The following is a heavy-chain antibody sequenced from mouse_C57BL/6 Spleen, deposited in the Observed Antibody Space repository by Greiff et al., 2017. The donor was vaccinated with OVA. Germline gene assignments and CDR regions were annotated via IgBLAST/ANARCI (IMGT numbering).Heavy chain of an antibody. CDR3: VRDPPGLSYAMDY. Sequence: EAGGGLVQPKGSLKLSCAASGFTFNTYAMHWVRQAPGKGLEWVVRIRSKSSNYATYYADSVKDRFTISRDDSQSMLYLQMNNLKTEDTAMYYCVRDPPGLSYAMDYWGQGTSVTVSS. V-gene: IGHV10-3*01. CDR2: IRSKSSNYAT. CDR1: GFTFNTYA. J-gene: IGHJ4*01.